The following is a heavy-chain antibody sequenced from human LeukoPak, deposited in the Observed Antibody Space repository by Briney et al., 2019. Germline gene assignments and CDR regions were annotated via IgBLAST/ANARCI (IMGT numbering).Heavy chain of an antibody. Sequence: GGSLRLSCAASGFTFSKYWMLWVRQAPGKGLESVSRINTNGTVTTYADSVKGRFTVSRDNAGNTMFLQMNSVRDEDTAVYYCATKQWLAPPPDSWGQGTPVTVSS. CDR3: ATKQWLAPPPDS. J-gene: IGHJ4*02. CDR2: INTNGTVT. V-gene: IGHV3-74*01. D-gene: IGHD6-19*01. CDR1: GFTFSKYW.